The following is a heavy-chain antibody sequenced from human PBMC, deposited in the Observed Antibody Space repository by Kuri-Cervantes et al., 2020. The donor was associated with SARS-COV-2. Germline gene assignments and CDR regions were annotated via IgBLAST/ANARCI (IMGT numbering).Heavy chain of an antibody. CDR3: ARDLYGSGSYYTLNFDH. D-gene: IGHD3-10*01. Sequence: GESLKISCAASGFTFSRYWMSWVRQAPGKGLEWVANIRQDGSQKLYVDSVKGRFTISRDNANNKMYLQMNSLRAEDTAVYYCARDLYGSGSYYTLNFDHWGQGALVTVSS. CDR2: IRQDGSQK. CDR1: GFTFSRYW. J-gene: IGHJ4*02. V-gene: IGHV3-7*01.